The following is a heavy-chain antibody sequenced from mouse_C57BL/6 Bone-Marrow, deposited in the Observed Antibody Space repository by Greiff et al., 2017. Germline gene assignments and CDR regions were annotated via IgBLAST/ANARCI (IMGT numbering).Heavy chain of an antibody. CDR1: GYSITSGYY. CDR2: ISYDGSN. V-gene: IGHV3-6*01. J-gene: IGHJ3*01. Sequence: DVKLQESGPGLVKPSQSLSLTCSVTGYSITSGYYWNWIRQFPGNKLEWMGYISYDGSNNYNPSLKNRISITRDTSKNQFFLKLNSVTTEDTATYYCARDGGEEDGYSPFAYWGQGTLVTVSA. CDR3: ARDGGEEDGYSPFAY. D-gene: IGHD2-3*01.